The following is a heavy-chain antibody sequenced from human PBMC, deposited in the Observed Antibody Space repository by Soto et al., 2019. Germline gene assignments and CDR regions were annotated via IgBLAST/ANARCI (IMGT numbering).Heavy chain of an antibody. D-gene: IGHD3-22*01. J-gene: IGHJ6*02. V-gene: IGHV1-46*01. CDR2: INPSGGST. CDR1: GYTFTSYY. CDR3: AREFDYYYDSSGYYPTHYYYGMDV. Sequence: ASVKVSCKASGYTFTSYYMHWVRQAPGQGLKWMGIINPSGGSTSYAQKLQGRVTMTRDTSTSTVYMELSSLRSEDTAVYYCAREFDYYYDSSGYYPTHYYYGMDVWGQGTTVTVSS.